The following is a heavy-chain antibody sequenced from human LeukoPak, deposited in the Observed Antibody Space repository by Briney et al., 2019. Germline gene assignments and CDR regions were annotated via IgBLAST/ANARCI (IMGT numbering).Heavy chain of an antibody. CDR2: IRGSGGTT. Sequence: GGSLRRSCAASGFTCSRYSMNWVRQAPGKGVEWVSYIRGSGGTTYYADSVKRRFTIFRDNAKNSLYLQLNSLRDEDTAVYYCVRDPDALDYWGQGNLVTVSS. V-gene: IGHV3-48*02. CDR3: VRDPDALDY. CDR1: GFTCSRYS. J-gene: IGHJ4*02.